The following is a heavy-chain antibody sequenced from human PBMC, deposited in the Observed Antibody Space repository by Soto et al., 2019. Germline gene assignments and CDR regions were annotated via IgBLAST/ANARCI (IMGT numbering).Heavy chain of an antibody. CDR1: GSSISSYY. Sequence: SETLSLTCTVSGSSISSYYWSWIRQPPGKGLEWIGYIYYSGSTNYNPSLKSRVTISVDTSKNQFSLKLSSVTAADTAVYYCARGRYGMDVWGQGTTVTV. J-gene: IGHJ6*02. CDR3: ARGRYGMDV. V-gene: IGHV4-59*01. CDR2: IYYSGST.